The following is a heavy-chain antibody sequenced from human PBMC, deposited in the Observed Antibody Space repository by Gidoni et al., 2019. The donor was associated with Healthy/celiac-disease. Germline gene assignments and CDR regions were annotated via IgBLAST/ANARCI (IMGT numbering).Heavy chain of an antibody. CDR3: ARGAYDFWTNFDY. J-gene: IGHJ4*02. V-gene: IGHV4-31*03. CDR1: GGSISSGGYY. CDR2: IYYSGST. Sequence: QVQLQESGPGRVKPSQTLSLTCTVSGGSISSGGYYWRWIRQQPGKGLEWIGYIYYSGSTYYNPSLKSRVTISVDTSKNQFSLKLSSVTAADTAVYYCARGAYDFWTNFDYWGQGTLVTVSS. D-gene: IGHD3-3*01.